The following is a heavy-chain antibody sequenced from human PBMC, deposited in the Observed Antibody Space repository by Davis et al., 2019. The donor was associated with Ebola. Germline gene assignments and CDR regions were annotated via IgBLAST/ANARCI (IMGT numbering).Heavy chain of an antibody. CDR3: ARPTQLYSSSWYWFDP. CDR2: IYYSGST. Sequence: MPSETLSLTCTVSGGSVSSGSYYWNWIRQPPGKGLEWIGYIYYSGSTNYNPSLKSRVTISVDTSKNQFSLKLSSVTAADTAVYYCARPTQLYSSSWYWFDPWGQGTLVTVSS. D-gene: IGHD6-13*01. J-gene: IGHJ5*02. V-gene: IGHV4-61*01. CDR1: GGSVSSGSYY.